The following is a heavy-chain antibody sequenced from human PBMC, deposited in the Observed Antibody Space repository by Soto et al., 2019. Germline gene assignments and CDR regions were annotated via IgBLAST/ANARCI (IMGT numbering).Heavy chain of an antibody. Sequence: ASVKVSCKASGYTFTSYYMHWVRQAPGQGLEWMGIINPSGGSTSYAQKFQGRVTMTRDTSTSTVYMELSSLRSEDTAVYYCARGNRGRITIFGVAHFDFWGQGTLVTVSS. V-gene: IGHV1-46*03. CDR1: GYTFTSYY. J-gene: IGHJ4*01. CDR3: ARGNRGRITIFGVAHFDF. D-gene: IGHD3-3*01. CDR2: INPSGGST.